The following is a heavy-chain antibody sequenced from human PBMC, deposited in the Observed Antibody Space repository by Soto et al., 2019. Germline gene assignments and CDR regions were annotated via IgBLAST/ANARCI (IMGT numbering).Heavy chain of an antibody. V-gene: IGHV1-69*13. CDR1: GGTFSSYA. CDR2: IIPIFGTA. J-gene: IGHJ6*02. D-gene: IGHD3-22*01. CDR3: AGAYYYDSSGYYYYYYGMDV. Sequence: ASVKVSCKASGGTFSSYAISWVRQAPGQGLEWMGGIIPIFGTANYAQKFQGRVTITADESTSTAYMELSSLRSEDTAVYYCAGAYYYDSSGYYYYYYGMDVWGQGTTVTVSS.